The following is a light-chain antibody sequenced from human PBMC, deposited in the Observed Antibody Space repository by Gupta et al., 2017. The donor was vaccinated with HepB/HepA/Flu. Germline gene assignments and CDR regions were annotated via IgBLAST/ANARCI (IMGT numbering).Light chain of an antibody. Sequence: EIVLTQSPGTLSLSPGERATLSGRARQSVNSNYLAWYQQKPGQAPRLLIYDASSGATGIPDRFSGSGSGTDFTLTISRLEPEDFAVYYCQQYGSSSELTFGGGTKVEIK. J-gene: IGKJ4*01. V-gene: IGKV3-20*01. CDR3: QQYGSSSELT. CDR1: QSVNSNY. CDR2: DAS.